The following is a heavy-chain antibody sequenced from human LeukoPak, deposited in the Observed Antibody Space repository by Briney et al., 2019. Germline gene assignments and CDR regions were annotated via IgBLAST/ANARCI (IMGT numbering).Heavy chain of an antibody. CDR3: SPPRGDSSGYYYVY. V-gene: IGHV3-23*01. CDR1: GLTFSSYV. Sequence: PGGSLRLSCTASGLTFSSYVMSWVRQAPGKGLEWVSTIGGSGGSTFYADSVRGRFTTSRDNSRSTLYLQMNTLRAEDTATYYCSPPRGDSSGYYYVYWGQGTLVTVSS. CDR2: IGGSGGST. J-gene: IGHJ4*02. D-gene: IGHD3-22*01.